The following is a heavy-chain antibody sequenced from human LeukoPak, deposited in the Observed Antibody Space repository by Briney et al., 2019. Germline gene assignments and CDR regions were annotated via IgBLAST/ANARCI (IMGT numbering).Heavy chain of an antibody. Sequence: GGSLRLSCAASGFTFSNYILSWVRQTPGKGLEWVSTISASGHSTYYTDSVKGRFTISRDNSTSTLFLQMGSLSAEDTAIYYCATDVYGDYSRWFDPWGQGTLVTVSP. CDR2: ISASGHST. V-gene: IGHV3-23*01. CDR1: GFTFSNYI. J-gene: IGHJ5*02. D-gene: IGHD4-17*01. CDR3: ATDVYGDYSRWFDP.